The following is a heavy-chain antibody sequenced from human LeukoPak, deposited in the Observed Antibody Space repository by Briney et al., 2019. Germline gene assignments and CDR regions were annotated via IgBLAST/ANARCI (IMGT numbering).Heavy chain of an antibody. CDR3: ARVYSSSSGY. J-gene: IGHJ4*02. Sequence: GGSLRLSCAASGFTFSSYGMHWVRQAPGKGLEWVAVISYDGSNKYYADSMKGRFTISRDNAKNSLYLQMNSLRAEDTAVYYCARVYSSSSGYWGQGTLVTVSS. CDR1: GFTFSSYG. V-gene: IGHV3-30*03. D-gene: IGHD6-6*01. CDR2: ISYDGSNK.